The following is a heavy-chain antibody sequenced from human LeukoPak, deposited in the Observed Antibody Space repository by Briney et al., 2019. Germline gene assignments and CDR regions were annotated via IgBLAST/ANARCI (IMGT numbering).Heavy chain of an antibody. D-gene: IGHD3-10*01. Sequence: GGSLRLSCAASGFTFSSYGMHWVRQAPGKGLEWVALIRYDGSNKYYADSVKGRFTISRDNAKNSLYLQMNSLRAEDTAVYYCARPRGFSNSYFDYWGQGTLVTVSS. J-gene: IGHJ4*02. V-gene: IGHV3-33*01. CDR2: IRYDGSNK. CDR1: GFTFSSYG. CDR3: ARPRGFSNSYFDY.